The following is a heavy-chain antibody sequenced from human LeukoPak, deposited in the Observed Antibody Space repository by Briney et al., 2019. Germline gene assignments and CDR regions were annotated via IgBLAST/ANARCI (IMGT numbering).Heavy chain of an antibody. CDR2: INARNGIT. CDR1: GYTFTSYA. V-gene: IGHV1-3*01. Sequence: GASVKVSCKASGYTFTSYAMHWVRQAPGQRLEWMGWINARNGITQYSQKFQGRVTITRDTSASTDYMELTSLRSEGRAVYYGASVFGRGYSYALDPGTFDYWGQGALVTVAS. J-gene: IGHJ4*02. CDR3: ASVFGRGYSYALDPGTFDY. D-gene: IGHD5-18*01.